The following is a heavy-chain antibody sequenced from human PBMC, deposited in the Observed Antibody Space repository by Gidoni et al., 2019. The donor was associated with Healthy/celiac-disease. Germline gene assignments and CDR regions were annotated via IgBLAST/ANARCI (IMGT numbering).Heavy chain of an antibody. CDR1: GFSLSNARMG. J-gene: IGHJ4*02. D-gene: IGHD6-13*01. CDR2: IFSNDEK. CDR3: ARIRRAAAGGLDFDY. Sequence: QVTLKESGPVLVKPTETLTPTCTVSGFSLSNARMGVRWIRQPPWKALEWLAHIFSNDEKSYSTSLKSRLTIAKDTSKSQVVLTMTNMDPVDTATYYCARIRRAAAGGLDFDYWGQGTLVTVSS. V-gene: IGHV2-26*01.